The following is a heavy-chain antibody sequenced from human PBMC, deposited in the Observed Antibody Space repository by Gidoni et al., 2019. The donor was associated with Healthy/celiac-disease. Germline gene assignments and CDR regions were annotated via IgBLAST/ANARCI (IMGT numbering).Heavy chain of an antibody. CDR1: GFSLSTSGVG. CDR3: AHRARHYYDSSGYYWP. CDR2: IYWDDDK. D-gene: IGHD3-22*01. Sequence: QISLKESGPTLVNPTQTLTLTCTFSGFSLSTSGVGVGWIRQPPGKALEWLALIYWDDDKRYSTSLKSRLTSTKDTSKNQVVLTMNNMDPVDTATYYCAHRARHYYDSSGYYWPWGQGTLVTVSS. J-gene: IGHJ4*02. V-gene: IGHV2-5*02.